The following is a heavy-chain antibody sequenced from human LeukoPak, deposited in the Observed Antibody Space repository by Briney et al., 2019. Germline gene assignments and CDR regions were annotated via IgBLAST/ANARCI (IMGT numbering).Heavy chain of an antibody. CDR2: INDNGGRT. CDR3: VKDLGGTYSFDY. CDR1: GFTLSRFA. V-gene: IGHV3-64D*06. D-gene: IGHD1-26*01. J-gene: IGHJ4*02. Sequence: GGSLRLSCSASGFTLSRFAMHWVRQAPGNGREYVSTINDNGGRTYYADSVKGRFSSSRDTSKNSLYLQMSSLRAEDTAVYYCVKDLGGTYSFDYWGQGTLVTVSS.